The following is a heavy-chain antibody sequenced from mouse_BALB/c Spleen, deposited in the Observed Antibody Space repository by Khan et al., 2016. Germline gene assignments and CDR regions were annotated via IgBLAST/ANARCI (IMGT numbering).Heavy chain of an antibody. J-gene: IGHJ4*01. CDR1: GYTFTNYG. CDR3: SISYMSRPGAMDY. CDR2: IDTYTGEP. V-gene: IGHV9-1*02. Sequence: QIQLVQSGPELKKPGETVKISCKASGYTFTNYGMNWVKLAPGKGLKWMGWIDTYTGEPTYADDLKGRFAFSLATSATTANLKIKNHKNEDKATYFFSISYMSRPGAMDYWGQETSVTVSS. D-gene: IGHD1-3*01.